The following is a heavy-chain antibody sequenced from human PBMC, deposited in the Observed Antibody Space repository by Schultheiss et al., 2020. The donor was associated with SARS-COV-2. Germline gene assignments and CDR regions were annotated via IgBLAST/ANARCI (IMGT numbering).Heavy chain of an antibody. J-gene: IGHJ4*02. Sequence: GSLRLSCTVSGGSISSGGYYWSWIRQPPGKGLEWIGEINHSGSTNYNPSLKSRVTISVDTSKNQFSLKLSSVTAADTAVYYCARGGVVGATRAGDFDYWGQGTLVTVSS. CDR2: INHSGST. V-gene: IGHV4-39*07. D-gene: IGHD1-26*01. CDR1: GGSISSGGYY. CDR3: ARGGVVGATRAGDFDY.